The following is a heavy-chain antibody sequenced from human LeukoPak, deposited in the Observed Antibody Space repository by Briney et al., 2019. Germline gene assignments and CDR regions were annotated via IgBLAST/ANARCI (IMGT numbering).Heavy chain of an antibody. CDR1: GFTFSSYA. D-gene: IGHD3-22*01. CDR2: ISGSGGST. CDR3: ARVPTDDYYDSSGYHNDY. J-gene: IGHJ4*02. Sequence: GGSLRLSCAASGFTFSSYAMSWVRQAPGKGLEWVSAISGSGGSTYYADSVKGRFTISRDNSKNTLYLQMNSLRAEDTAVYYCARVPTDDYYDSSGYHNDYWGQGTLVTVSS. V-gene: IGHV3-23*01.